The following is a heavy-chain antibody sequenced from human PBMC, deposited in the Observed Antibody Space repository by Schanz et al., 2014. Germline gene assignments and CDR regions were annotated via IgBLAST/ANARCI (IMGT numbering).Heavy chain of an antibody. CDR3: ASGGYCTNGVCNGGRNWFDP. V-gene: IGHV3-30*03. CDR2: ISYDGSSK. CDR1: GFAFRSYA. Sequence: QVQLVESGGGVVQPGRSLRLSCAASGFAFRSYAMHWVRQAPGKGLEWVALISYDGSSKNHADSVQGRFTISRDNSKNTLYLQINSLRAEDTAVYYCASGGYCTNGVCNGGRNWFDPWGQGTLVTVSS. D-gene: IGHD2-8*01. J-gene: IGHJ5*02.